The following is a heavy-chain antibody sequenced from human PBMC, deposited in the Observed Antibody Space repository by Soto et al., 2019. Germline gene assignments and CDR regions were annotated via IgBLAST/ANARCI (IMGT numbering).Heavy chain of an antibody. CDR3: AKSSMSGSSWKDFDY. J-gene: IGHJ4*02. CDR1: GFTFSSYA. V-gene: IGHV3-23*01. Sequence: TGGSLRLSCAASGFTFSSYAMSWVRQAPGKGLEWVSAISGSGGSTYYADSVKGRFTISRDNSKNTLYLQMNSLRAEDTAVYYCAKSSMSGSSWKDFDYWGQGTLVTVSS. CDR2: ISGSGGST. D-gene: IGHD6-13*01.